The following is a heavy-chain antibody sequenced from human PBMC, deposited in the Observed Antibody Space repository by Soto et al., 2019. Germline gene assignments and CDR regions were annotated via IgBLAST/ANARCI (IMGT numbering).Heavy chain of an antibody. J-gene: IGHJ6*04. CDR3: ASDLSLGAGGGLYYYYVMDV. CDR1: GFTFSIYG. V-gene: IGHV3-33*01. D-gene: IGHD2-15*01. CDR2: IWYDGSNK. Sequence: QPGGSLRLACAASGFTFSIYGMHGVRQAQGKGLEWVAVIWYDGSNKYYADSVKGRFTISRDNSKNTLYLQMNSLRAEDTAVYYCASDLSLGAGGGLYYYYVMDVWGKGTTVPVFS.